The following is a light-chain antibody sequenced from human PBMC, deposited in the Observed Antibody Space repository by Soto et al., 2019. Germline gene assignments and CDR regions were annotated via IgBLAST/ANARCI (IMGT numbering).Light chain of an antibody. CDR1: SSDVGAYKY. V-gene: IGLV2-14*01. J-gene: IGLJ1*01. CDR2: EVS. Sequence: QSVLTQPASVSGSPGQSFTISCTGTSSDVGAYKYVSWYQQDPGKAPKLLIYEVSNRPSGVSNRFSASKSGNTASLTISGLQAEDEADYYCSSYTSSSTYVFGTGTKVTVL. CDR3: SSYTSSSTYV.